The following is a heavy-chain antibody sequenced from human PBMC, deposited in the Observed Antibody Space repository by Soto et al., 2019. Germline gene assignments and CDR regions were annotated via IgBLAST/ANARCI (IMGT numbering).Heavy chain of an antibody. J-gene: IGHJ4*02. V-gene: IGHV1-69*13. Sequence: ASVKVSCKASGGTFSSYAISWVRQAPGQGLEWMGGIIPIFGTANYAQKFQGRVTITADESTSTAYMELSSLRSEDTAVYYCARSERLRNPIDYWGQGTLVTVSS. CDR1: GGTFSSYA. CDR3: ARSERLRNPIDY. D-gene: IGHD5-12*01. CDR2: IIPIFGTA.